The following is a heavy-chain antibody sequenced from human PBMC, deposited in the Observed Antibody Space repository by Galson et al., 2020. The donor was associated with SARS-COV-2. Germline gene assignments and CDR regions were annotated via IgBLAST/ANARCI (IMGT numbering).Heavy chain of an antibody. V-gene: IGHV3-53*01. D-gene: IGHD4-17*01. Sequence: GGSLRLSCAASGFSVNNNYMSWVRQAPGKGLEWVSIVKRHMNTDYADSVKGRFTISRDNSKNTLSLQMNSLRAEDTAVYYCARAQTTVTAGGDWYFDLWGRGTRVSVSS. CDR2: VKRHMNT. CDR3: ARAQTTVTAGGDWYFDL. CDR1: GFSVNNNY. J-gene: IGHJ2*01.